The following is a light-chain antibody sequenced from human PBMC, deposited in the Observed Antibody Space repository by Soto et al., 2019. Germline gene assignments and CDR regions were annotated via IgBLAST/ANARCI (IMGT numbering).Light chain of an antibody. CDR1: QSVSSS. V-gene: IGKV3-15*01. J-gene: IGKJ2*01. CDR3: HQYKKEPYT. Sequence: EIVLTQSPATLSVSPGERATLSCRASQSVSSSLGWYQQKRGQAPRLLIYGASTRATGIPARFSGSGSGTEFTLTISSLQSEDFAVYHCHQYKKEPYTFGQGTKLEIK. CDR2: GAS.